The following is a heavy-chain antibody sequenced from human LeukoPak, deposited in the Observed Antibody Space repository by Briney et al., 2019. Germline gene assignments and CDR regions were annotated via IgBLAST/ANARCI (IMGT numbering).Heavy chain of an antibody. CDR2: IHTSGST. CDR1: GDSINRDY. J-gene: IGHJ4*02. Sequence: SETLSLTCTVSGDSINRDYWSWIRQPAGRGLEWIGRIHTSGSTNYNPSLKSRLTMSADTSKNQFSLNLNSVTAADTAVYYCATAGGVGNSQIESWAQGTLVTVSS. V-gene: IGHV4-4*07. CDR3: ATAGGVGNSQIES. D-gene: IGHD3-16*01.